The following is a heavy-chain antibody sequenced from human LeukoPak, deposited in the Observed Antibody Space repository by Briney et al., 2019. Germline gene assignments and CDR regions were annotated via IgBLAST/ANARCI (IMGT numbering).Heavy chain of an antibody. CDR2: ILGSGGGDTT. CDR1: GFTFSSYA. CDR3: ANEYSKGDV. J-gene: IGHJ3*01. V-gene: IGHV3-23*01. Sequence: GGSLRLSCAASGFTFSSYAMSWVRQAPGKELEWVSSILGSGGGDTTYYADSVKGRFTSSRDNSKNTLYLQMDSLRAEDTAIYYCANEYSKGDVWGQGTTVTVSS. D-gene: IGHD4-11*01.